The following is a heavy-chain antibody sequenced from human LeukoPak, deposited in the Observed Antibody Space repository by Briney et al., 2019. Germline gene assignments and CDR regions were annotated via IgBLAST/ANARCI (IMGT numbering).Heavy chain of an antibody. CDR1: GGSISSSNW. CDR3: ASTYSSGWYDAFDI. CDR2: IYHSGST. D-gene: IGHD6-19*01. J-gene: IGHJ3*02. Sequence: SETLSLTCAVSGGSISSSNWWSWVRQPPGKGLEWIGEIYHSGSTNYNPSLKSRVTISVDKSKNQFSLKLSSVTATDTAVYYCASTYSSGWYDAFDIWGQGTMVTVSS. V-gene: IGHV4-4*02.